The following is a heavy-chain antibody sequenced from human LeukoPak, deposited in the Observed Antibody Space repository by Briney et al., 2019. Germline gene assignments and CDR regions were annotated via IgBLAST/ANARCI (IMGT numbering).Heavy chain of an antibody. V-gene: IGHV3-23*01. J-gene: IGHJ4*02. CDR2: INSGGGGT. CDR3: TKPLRGWYDFDY. D-gene: IGHD6-19*01. CDR1: GFTFTTYA. Sequence: GESLKISCAASGFTFTTYAMSWVRQAPGKGLAWVSAINSGGGGTHYADSVRGRFTISRDNSKNTVYLQMNSLRAEDTAVYYCTKPLRGWYDFDYWGQGTLVTVSS.